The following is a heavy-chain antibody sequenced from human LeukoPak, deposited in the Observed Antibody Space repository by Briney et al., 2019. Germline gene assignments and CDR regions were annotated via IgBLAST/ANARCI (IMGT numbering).Heavy chain of an antibody. V-gene: IGHV1-69*04. Sequence: SVKVSCKASGCTFSSYAISWVRQAPGQGLEWMGRIIPILGIANYAQKFQGKVTITTDKSTSKAYMELSSLRSEDTAVYYCARSEDYYDSSGYYDYWGQGTLVTVSS. CDR3: ARSEDYYDSSGYYDY. CDR2: IIPILGIA. CDR1: GCTFSSYA. D-gene: IGHD3-22*01. J-gene: IGHJ4*02.